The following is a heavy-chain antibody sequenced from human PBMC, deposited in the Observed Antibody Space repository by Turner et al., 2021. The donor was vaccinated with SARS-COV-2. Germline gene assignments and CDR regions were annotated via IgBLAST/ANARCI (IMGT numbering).Heavy chain of an antibody. D-gene: IGHD3-3*01. CDR2: MNPINGNT. CDR1: GYTFTNYD. CDR3: ARANPSEFLSLGTPYYGLDV. Sequence: QEQLVQSGAEVRKPGASVKVSCAASGYTFTNYDINWVRQAPGQGLEWMGWMNPINGNTGYAQKFQGRVTMTRNNSMRTAYMEVSSLRFDDTAVYFCARANPSEFLSLGTPYYGLDVWGRGTTVTVSS. J-gene: IGHJ6*02. V-gene: IGHV1-8*02.